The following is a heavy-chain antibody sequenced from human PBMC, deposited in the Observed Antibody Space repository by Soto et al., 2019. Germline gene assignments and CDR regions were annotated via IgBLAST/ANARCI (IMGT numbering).Heavy chain of an antibody. J-gene: IGHJ4*01. CDR3: AKGGGLYSSSSFDY. D-gene: IGHD6-6*01. CDR2: ISCNSGSI. V-gene: IGHV3-9*01. Sequence: GGSLRLSCAASGFTFDDYALHWVRQAPGQGLEWVSGISCNSGSIAYADSVKGRFTISRDNAKNSLYLQMNSLRAEDTALYYCAKGGGLYSSSSFDYWGQGTLVTVSS. CDR1: GFTFDDYA.